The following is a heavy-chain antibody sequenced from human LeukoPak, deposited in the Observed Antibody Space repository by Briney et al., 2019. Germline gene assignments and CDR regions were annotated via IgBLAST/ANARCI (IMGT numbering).Heavy chain of an antibody. V-gene: IGHV1-2*02. CDR3: ASGDSDYDVNRRPLHY. D-gene: IGHD5-12*01. Sequence: ASVTVSCKTSGYTFTDYYIHWVRQAPGQGLERMGWIIPNGGGTNYAQKFQGRVTMTRDTSISTAYMEVYTLTSDDTAIYYCASGDSDYDVNRRPLHYWGQGTLVTVSS. J-gene: IGHJ4*02. CDR2: IIPNGGGT. CDR1: GYTFTDYY.